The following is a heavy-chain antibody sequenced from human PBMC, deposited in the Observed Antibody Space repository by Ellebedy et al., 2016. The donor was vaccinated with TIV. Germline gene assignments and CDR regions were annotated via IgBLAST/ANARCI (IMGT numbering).Heavy chain of an antibody. Sequence: SETLSLXXTVSGGSISGHYWTWIRQSPEKGLEWIGSIYFRGSAKYNPSLNSRVTMSVDTTKNVFSLRLSSVTAADTAVYFCARSGYTRSWVYWGQGTPVTVSS. J-gene: IGHJ4*02. CDR2: IYFRGSA. CDR3: ARSGYTRSWVY. D-gene: IGHD6-13*01. CDR1: GGSISGHY. V-gene: IGHV4-59*11.